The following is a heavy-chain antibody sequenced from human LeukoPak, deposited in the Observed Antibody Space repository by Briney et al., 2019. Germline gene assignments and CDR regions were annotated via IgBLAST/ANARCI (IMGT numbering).Heavy chain of an antibody. D-gene: IGHD6-19*01. CDR3: ARGYGPSSSGWDS. Sequence: SETLSLTCSVSGGSMRSYYWSWIRQPPGKGLEWIGYIHYSGNTNYNPSLKSRVSISLDMSKNHFSLALNSVTAADTALYYCARGYGPSSSGWDSWGQGTLVTVPS. CDR1: GGSMRSYY. V-gene: IGHV4-59*01. J-gene: IGHJ4*02. CDR2: IHYSGNT.